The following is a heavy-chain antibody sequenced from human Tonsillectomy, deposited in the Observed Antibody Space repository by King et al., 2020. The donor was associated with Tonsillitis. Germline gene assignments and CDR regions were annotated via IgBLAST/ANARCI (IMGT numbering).Heavy chain of an antibody. CDR1: GFTFSSYS. CDR2: ISSSSSYI. J-gene: IGHJ4*02. V-gene: IGHV3-21*01. D-gene: IGHD2-2*01. CDR3: ARVPPQGKAIGYCSSTSCPYYFDY. Sequence: VQLVESGGGLVKPGGSLRLSCAASGFTFSSYSMNWVRQAPGKGLEWVSSISSSSSYIYYADSVKGRFTISRDNAKNSLYLQMNSLSAEDTAVYYCARVPPQGKAIGYCSSTSCPYYFDYWGQGTLVTVSS.